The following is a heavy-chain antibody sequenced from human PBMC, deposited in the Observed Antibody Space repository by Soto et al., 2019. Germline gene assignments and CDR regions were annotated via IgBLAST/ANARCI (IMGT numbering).Heavy chain of an antibody. J-gene: IGHJ4*02. CDR1: GYPLPTYG. V-gene: IGHV1-18*01. Sequence: QVQVMQSGAQLTQPGASVKVSCETSGYPLPTYGLSWVRQAPGQGLEWMGRNVGDSGNTVYAQKFPGRVTMYRDAYTSTGDMELRMLKSDDSALYYCATVSGYGSGSRRFDFWGKGTLVSVSS. CDR3: ATVSGYGSGSRRFDF. D-gene: IGHD3-10*01. CDR2: NVGDSGNT.